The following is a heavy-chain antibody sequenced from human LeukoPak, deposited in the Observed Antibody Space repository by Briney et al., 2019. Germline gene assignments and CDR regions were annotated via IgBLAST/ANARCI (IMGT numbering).Heavy chain of an antibody. D-gene: IGHD1-26*01. J-gene: IGHJ4*02. V-gene: IGHV3-53*01. CDR1: GSTVSSNY. CDR2: IYSGGST. CDR3: ARIWDGYSGSDY. Sequence: PGGSLRLSCAASGSTVSSNYMSWVRQAPGKGLEWVSVIYSGGSTYYADSVKGRFTISRDNSKNTLYLQMNSLRAEDTAVYYCARIWDGYSGSDYWGQGTLVTVSS.